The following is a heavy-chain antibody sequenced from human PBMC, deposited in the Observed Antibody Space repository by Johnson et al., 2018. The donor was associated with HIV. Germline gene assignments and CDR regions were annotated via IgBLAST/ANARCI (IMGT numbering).Heavy chain of an antibody. V-gene: IGHV3-11*04. CDR1: GFTFSDFY. CDR2: ISSSGSTI. Sequence: QVQLVESGGGLVKPGGSLRLSCAASGFTFSDFYMSYIRQAPGKGLEWVSYISSSGSTIYYADSVKGRFTISRDNAKNTLYLQMNSLRAEDTAVYYCARGYCSVGSCYSEYAFDIWGQGTIVTVSS. CDR3: ARGYCSVGSCYSEYAFDI. D-gene: IGHD2-15*01. J-gene: IGHJ3*02.